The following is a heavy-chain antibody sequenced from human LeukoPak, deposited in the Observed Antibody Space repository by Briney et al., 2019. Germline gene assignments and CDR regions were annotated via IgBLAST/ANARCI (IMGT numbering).Heavy chain of an antibody. CDR3: ARDRGGYIFDY. Sequence: ASAKVSCKASGYTFTSYAMHWVRQAPGQRLEWMGWINAGNGNTKYSQKFQGRVTITRDTSASTAYMELSSLRSEDTAVYYCARDRGGYIFDYWGQGTLVTVSS. CDR2: INAGNGNT. D-gene: IGHD3-22*01. CDR1: GYTFTSYA. V-gene: IGHV1-3*01. J-gene: IGHJ4*02.